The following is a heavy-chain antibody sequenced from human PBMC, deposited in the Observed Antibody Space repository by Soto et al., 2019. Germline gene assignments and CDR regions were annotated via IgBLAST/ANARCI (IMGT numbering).Heavy chain of an antibody. D-gene: IGHD2-15*01. J-gene: IGHJ5*02. CDR2: IGGDGAST. Sequence: EVQLLESGGGLVQPGGSLRLSCAASGFAFSSYAMSWVRQSSGKGLEWVAAIGGDGASTYYADSVRGRFIISRDNSKNTLFLHMPSLRAEDTAVYYCTKDQDGEWWFSQGWCDPWGQGSLVTVSS. CDR3: TKDQDGEWWFSQGWCDP. V-gene: IGHV3-23*01. CDR1: GFAFSSYA.